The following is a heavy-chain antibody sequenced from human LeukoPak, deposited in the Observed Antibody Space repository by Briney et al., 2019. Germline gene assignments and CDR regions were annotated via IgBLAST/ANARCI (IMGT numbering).Heavy chain of an antibody. D-gene: IGHD3-22*01. V-gene: IGHV4-39*07. CDR3: ARFRPYYYDSSGRRYYFDY. CDR2: INHSGST. Sequence: SETLSLTCTVSGGSISSSRYYWGWIRQPPGKGLEWIGEINHSGSTNYNPSLKSRVTISVDTSKNQFSLKLSSVTAADTAVYYCARFRPYYYDSSGRRYYFDYWGQGTLVTVSS. CDR1: GGSISSSRYY. J-gene: IGHJ4*02.